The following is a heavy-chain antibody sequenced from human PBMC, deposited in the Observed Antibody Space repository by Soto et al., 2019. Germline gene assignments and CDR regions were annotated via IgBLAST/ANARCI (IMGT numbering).Heavy chain of an antibody. D-gene: IGHD3-22*01. V-gene: IGHV4-31*03. CDR1: GGSISSGGYY. J-gene: IGHJ3*02. Sequence: PSETLSLTCTVSGGSISSGGYYWSWIRQHPGKGLEWIGYIYYSGSTYYNPSLKSRVTISVDTSKNQFSLKLSSVTAADTAVYYCAREPTYYYDSSGYYHDAFDIWGQGTMVTVSS. CDR3: AREPTYYYDSSGYYHDAFDI. CDR2: IYYSGST.